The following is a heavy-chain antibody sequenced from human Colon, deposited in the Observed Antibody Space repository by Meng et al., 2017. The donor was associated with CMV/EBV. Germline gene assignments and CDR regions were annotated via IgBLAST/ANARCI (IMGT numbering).Heavy chain of an antibody. J-gene: IGHJ4*02. V-gene: IGHV1-69*02. CDR2: IIPSVPMG. CDR1: ADTFGTYT. Sequence: SVKVSCKASADTFGTYTINWVRQAPGQGLEWMGRIIPSVPMGSDTQKFKDRLTISADKSTTTVYMELSSLRFEDTATYYCVRMDWRQDSYFDYWGQGTLVTVSS. CDR3: VRMDWRQDSYFDY. D-gene: IGHD3/OR15-3a*01.